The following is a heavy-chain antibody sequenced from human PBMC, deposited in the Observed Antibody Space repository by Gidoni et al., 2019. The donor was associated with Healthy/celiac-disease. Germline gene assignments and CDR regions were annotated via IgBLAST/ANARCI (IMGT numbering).Heavy chain of an antibody. Sequence: QVQLVESGGGVVQPGGSLRLSCAASGLTFSSSGMHWVRQAPGKGLEWVAVISYDGSNKYYADSVKGRFTISRDNSKNTLYLQMNSLRAEDTAVYYCAKDGATVTTPYYYGMDVWGQGTTVTVSS. CDR2: ISYDGSNK. V-gene: IGHV3-30*18. CDR1: GLTFSSSG. J-gene: IGHJ6*02. CDR3: AKDGATVTTPYYYGMDV. D-gene: IGHD4-17*01.